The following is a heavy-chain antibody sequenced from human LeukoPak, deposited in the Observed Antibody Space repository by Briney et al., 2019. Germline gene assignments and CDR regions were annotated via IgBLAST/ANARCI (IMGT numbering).Heavy chain of an antibody. CDR1: GTSFNTYS. J-gene: IGHJ4*02. CDR2: VYASGDYNSGIN. CDR3: VRGDQEFFY. D-gene: IGHD3-10*01. V-gene: IGHV4-59*13. Sequence: SQSLSLASTVSGTSFNTYSWSWIRHTPGKGLEWIGYVYASGDYNSGINTYNPSLESRVTITVDTSKNQFALRLTSLTAADTAVYYGVRGDQEFFYWGQGTRLTVSS.